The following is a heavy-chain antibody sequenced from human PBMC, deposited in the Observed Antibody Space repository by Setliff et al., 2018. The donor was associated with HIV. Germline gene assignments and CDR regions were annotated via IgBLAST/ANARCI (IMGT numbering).Heavy chain of an antibody. CDR2: VYPSDGST. J-gene: IGHJ3*02. D-gene: IGHD2-2*02. V-gene: IGHV1-46*01. CDR1: GYTFTSYY. CDR3: ARDNTAFDN. Sequence: ASVKVSCKASGYTFTSYYMHWVRQAPGQGLEWMGMVYPSDGSTSYAQKFQGRVTMTRDTSASTIYMELNSLTSEDTAVYYCARDNTAFDNWGQGTMVTVSS.